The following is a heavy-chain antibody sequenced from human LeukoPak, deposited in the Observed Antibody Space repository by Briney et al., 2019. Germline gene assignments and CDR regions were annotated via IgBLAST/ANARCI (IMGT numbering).Heavy chain of an antibody. D-gene: IGHD3-16*02. V-gene: IGHV1-18*01. J-gene: IGHJ4*02. CDR1: GYTFTSYG. CDR2: ISAYNGNT. CDR3: ARYDYVWGSYRPIDY. Sequence: ASVKVSCKASGYTFTSYGISWVRQAPGQGVEWMGWISAYNGNTNYAQKLQGRVTMTTDTSTSTAYMELRSLRSDDTAVYYCARYDYVWGSYRPIDYWGQGTLVTVSS.